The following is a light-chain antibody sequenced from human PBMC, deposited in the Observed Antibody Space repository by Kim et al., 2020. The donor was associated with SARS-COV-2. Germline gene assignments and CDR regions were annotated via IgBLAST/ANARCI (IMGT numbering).Light chain of an antibody. CDR3: QQYEDLPYT. CDR2: DAS. V-gene: IGKV1-33*01. CDR1: QDISNF. J-gene: IGKJ2*01. Sequence: SVSVGDRVTITCQASQDISNFLNWYQQNPGKAPKLLIHDASNLEKGVPSRFSGSGFGTHFTFTITSLQPEDIATYYCQQYEDLPYTFGQGTKLEI.